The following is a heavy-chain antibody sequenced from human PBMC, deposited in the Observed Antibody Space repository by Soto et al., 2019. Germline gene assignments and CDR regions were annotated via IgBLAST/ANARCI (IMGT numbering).Heavy chain of an antibody. CDR1: GFTFSSYS. Sequence: EVQLVESGGGLVQPGGSLRLSCAASGFTFSSYSMNWVRQAPGKGLEWVSYISSSSSTIYYADSVKGRFTISRDNAKNSLYLQMNSLRDEDTAVYYCARYCSGGSCYLGGMDVWGQGTKVTVSS. J-gene: IGHJ6*02. V-gene: IGHV3-48*02. CDR2: ISSSSSTI. D-gene: IGHD2-15*01. CDR3: ARYCSGGSCYLGGMDV.